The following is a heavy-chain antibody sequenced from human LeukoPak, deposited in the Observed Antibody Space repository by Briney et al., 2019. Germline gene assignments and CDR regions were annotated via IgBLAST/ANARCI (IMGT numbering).Heavy chain of an antibody. J-gene: IGHJ4*02. CDR2: IIPLFGTA. CDR3: ARGAVGGYCSSTSCLPLR. D-gene: IGHD2-2*03. Sequence: SVKVPCKASGDTFSSYAISWVRQAPGQGLEWMGGIIPLFGTANYAQKPQGRVTMTADESTSTAYMELSSLRSEDTAVYYCARGAVGGYCSSTSCLPLRWGQGTLVTVSS. CDR1: GDTFSSYA. V-gene: IGHV1-69*13.